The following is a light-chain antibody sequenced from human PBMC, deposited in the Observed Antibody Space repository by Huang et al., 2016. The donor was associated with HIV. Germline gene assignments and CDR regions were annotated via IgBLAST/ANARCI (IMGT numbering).Light chain of an antibody. CDR1: QRLFYSSTKKNY. CDR2: WAS. CDR3: QQYYSSLWT. Sequence: DIVMTQSPDSLAVSLGERATIHCRSSQRLFYSSTKKNYLNWYQQKPGHPPKLLIYWASARESGVPDRFSGNGSGTDFDLTISSLQAEDVAVYYCQQYYSSLWTFGQGTKVEVK. V-gene: IGKV4-1*01. J-gene: IGKJ1*01.